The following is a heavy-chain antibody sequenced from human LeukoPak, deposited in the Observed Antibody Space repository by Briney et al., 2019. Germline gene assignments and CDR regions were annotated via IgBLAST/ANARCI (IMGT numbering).Heavy chain of an antibody. D-gene: IGHD4-17*01. CDR3: AKDLDYGDYIDY. J-gene: IGHJ4*02. CDR2: ISGSGGST. Sequence: GGSLRLSCAGSGFTFSSYAMSWVRQAPGKGLEWVSAISGSGGSTYYADSVKGRFTISRDNSKNTLYLQMNSLRAEDTAVYYCAKDLDYGDYIDYWGQGTLVTVSS. CDR1: GFTFSSYA. V-gene: IGHV3-23*01.